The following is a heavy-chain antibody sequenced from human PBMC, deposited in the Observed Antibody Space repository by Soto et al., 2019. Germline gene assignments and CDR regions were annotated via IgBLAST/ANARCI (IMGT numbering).Heavy chain of an antibody. V-gene: IGHV3-66*01. D-gene: IGHD5-18*01. Sequence: EVQLVESGGGLVQPGGSLRLACAASGLSVSNNYIAWVRQAPGEGLEWVSVLYSGGGTPFADSVKGRFTISRDTSKNTVYLQMTSVTAGDTAVYYCARSEYSYGHFAYWGKGTLVTVSS. CDR1: GLSVSNNY. CDR2: LYSGGGT. J-gene: IGHJ4*02. CDR3: ARSEYSYGHFAY.